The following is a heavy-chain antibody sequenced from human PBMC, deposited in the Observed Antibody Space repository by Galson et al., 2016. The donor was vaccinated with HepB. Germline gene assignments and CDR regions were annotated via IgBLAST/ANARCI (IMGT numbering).Heavy chain of an antibody. V-gene: IGHV1-18*04. CDR3: VRDWDIGFRVRSVDF. CDR1: DYTFTSYG. J-gene: IGHJ4*02. Sequence: CKASDYTFTSYGISWVRQAPGQGLEWMGWISANNGNANYAQKFQGRVTMTTDTSTNTAYMELRSLRSGDTAIYYCVRDWDIGFRVRSVDFWGQGTLVIVSS. D-gene: IGHD1-26*01. CDR2: ISANNGNA.